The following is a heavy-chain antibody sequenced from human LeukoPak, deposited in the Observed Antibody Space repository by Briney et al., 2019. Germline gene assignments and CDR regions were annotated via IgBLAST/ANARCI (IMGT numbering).Heavy chain of an antibody. CDR2: IKSDGSST. Sequence: GGSLRPSCAVSGFTFSSYEMNWVRQAPGKGLVWVSRIKSDGSSTSYADSVKGRFTISRDNAKNTLYLQMNSLRAEDMAVYYCVRYGAVAGTFDYWGQGTLVTVSS. CDR1: GFTFSSYE. J-gene: IGHJ4*02. D-gene: IGHD6-19*01. CDR3: VRYGAVAGTFDY. V-gene: IGHV3-74*01.